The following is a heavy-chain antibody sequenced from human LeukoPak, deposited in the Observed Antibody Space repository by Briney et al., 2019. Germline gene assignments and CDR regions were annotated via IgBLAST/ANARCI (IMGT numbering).Heavy chain of an antibody. CDR1: GFSFSTYA. Sequence: GASLRLSCAASGFSFSTYAMIWVRQAPGKGLDWVSGISGGGSSTYYADSVKGRFTISRDNSKNTLYLQMSSLRAEDTAVYYCAKDRAYTGSPRAFDIWGQGTMVTVSS. CDR3: AKDRAYTGSPRAFDI. D-gene: IGHD1-26*01. V-gene: IGHV3-23*01. CDR2: ISGGGSST. J-gene: IGHJ3*02.